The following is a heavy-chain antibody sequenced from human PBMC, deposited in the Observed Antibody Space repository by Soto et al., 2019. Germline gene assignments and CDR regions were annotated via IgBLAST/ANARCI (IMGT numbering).Heavy chain of an antibody. CDR1: GFTFSNYE. CDR3: ERRGYGSRWPNVYMDV. D-gene: IGHD6-13*01. V-gene: IGHV3-64*01. Sequence: EAQLVESGGGLVQPGGSLRLSCAASGFTFSNYEMHWVRQAPGKGLEYVSGISNNGAHTDYAKSVKGRFTISRDNSENTRCLRVGSLRAEDMALHYGERRGYGSRWPNVYMDVWGKGTTVTVSS. J-gene: IGHJ6*03. CDR2: ISNNGAHT.